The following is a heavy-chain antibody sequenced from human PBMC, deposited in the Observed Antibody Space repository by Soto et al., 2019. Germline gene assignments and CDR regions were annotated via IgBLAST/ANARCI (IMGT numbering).Heavy chain of an antibody. CDR3: ARVYTTGWFEHDF. D-gene: IGHD1-1*01. V-gene: IGHV1-18*01. CDR2: INLHNGDT. CDR1: GSSFTRFG. J-gene: IGHJ4*02. Sequence: AAVKVSCKASGSSFTRFGISWLRQAPGQGLQWLGWINLHNGDTKYAQKFQGRVTMTTDTSTNTAYMDLRSLRSDDTAVYFCARVYTTGWFEHDFWGQGTLVTVSS.